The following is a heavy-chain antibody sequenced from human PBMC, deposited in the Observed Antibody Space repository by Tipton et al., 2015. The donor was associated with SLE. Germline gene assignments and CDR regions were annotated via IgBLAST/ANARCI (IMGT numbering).Heavy chain of an antibody. Sequence: SLRLSCAASGFTFSSYWMHWVRQAPGKGLEWAANIKQDGSEKYYVDSVKGRFTISRDNAKNSLYLQMNSLRAEDTAVYYCARPALLVVTRGAFDIWGQGTMVTVSS. D-gene: IGHD4-23*01. V-gene: IGHV3-7*01. CDR2: IKQDGSEK. CDR1: GFTFSSYW. J-gene: IGHJ3*02. CDR3: ARPALLVVTRGAFDI.